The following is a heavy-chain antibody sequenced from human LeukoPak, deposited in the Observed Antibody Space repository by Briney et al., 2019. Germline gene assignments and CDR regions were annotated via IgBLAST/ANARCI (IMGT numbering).Heavy chain of an antibody. CDR3: ARDPKDNPHGVYDAFDI. CDR2: ISSSSSTI. Sequence: GGSLRLSCAASGFTFSSYSMNWVRQAPGKGLEWVSYISSSSSTIYYADSVKGRFTISRDNAKNSLYLQMNSLRDEDTAVYYCARDPKDNPHGVYDAFDIWGQGTMVTVSS. V-gene: IGHV3-48*02. J-gene: IGHJ3*02. D-gene: IGHD4-17*01. CDR1: GFTFSSYS.